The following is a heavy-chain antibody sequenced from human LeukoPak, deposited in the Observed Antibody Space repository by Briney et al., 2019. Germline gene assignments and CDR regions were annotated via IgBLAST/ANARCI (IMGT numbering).Heavy chain of an antibody. D-gene: IGHD5-18*01. J-gene: IGHJ3*02. CDR2: ISSSSSYI. Sequence: GGSLRLSCAASGFTFSSYSMNWVRQAPGKGLEWVSFISSSSSYIHYADSVKGRFTISRDNAKNSLYLQMNSLRAEDTAVYYCARVVDTPMVLYGAFDIWGQGTMVTVSS. V-gene: IGHV3-21*01. CDR1: GFTFSSYS. CDR3: ARVVDTPMVLYGAFDI.